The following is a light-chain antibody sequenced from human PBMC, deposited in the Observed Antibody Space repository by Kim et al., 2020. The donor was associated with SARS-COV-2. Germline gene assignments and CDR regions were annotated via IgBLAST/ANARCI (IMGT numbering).Light chain of an antibody. CDR1: KLGEKY. J-gene: IGLJ2*01. V-gene: IGLV3-1*01. Sequence: SGSPGQTVTLTCSGDKLGEKYSCWYQQRAGQSPILLIYQDFKRPSGIHERFSGSNFGNTATLTISGTQTVDEADYYCQAWDSGTVVFGGGTKLTVL. CDR2: QDF. CDR3: QAWDSGTVV.